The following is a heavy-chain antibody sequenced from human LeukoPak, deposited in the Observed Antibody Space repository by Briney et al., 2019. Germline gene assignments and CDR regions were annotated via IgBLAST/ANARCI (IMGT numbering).Heavy chain of an antibody. CDR2: IYYSGST. D-gene: IGHD3-22*01. CDR3: ARVSDDSSGYYYTYFDY. Sequence: PSETLSLTCTVSGGSVSSGNYYWSWNRQPPGKGLEWIGYIYYSGSTNYNPSLKSRVTISVDTSKNQFSLKLSSVTAADTAIYFCARVSDDSSGYYYTYFDYWGQGTLVTVSS. V-gene: IGHV4-61*01. CDR1: GGSVSSGNYY. J-gene: IGHJ4*02.